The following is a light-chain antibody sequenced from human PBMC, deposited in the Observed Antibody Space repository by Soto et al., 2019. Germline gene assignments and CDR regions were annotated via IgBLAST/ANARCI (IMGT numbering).Light chain of an antibody. CDR2: EVS. CDR1: SRDVCGYNY. Sequence: QSALTQPASVSGSAGQSITISCTGSSRDVCGYNYVSWYQQHPDTAPKVVIYEVSTRPSGVSNRFSGSKSGNTASLTISGLQAEDEAHYYCSSFTSSSTLVVFGAGTKVTV. CDR3: SSFTSSSTLVV. J-gene: IGLJ1*01. V-gene: IGLV2-14*01.